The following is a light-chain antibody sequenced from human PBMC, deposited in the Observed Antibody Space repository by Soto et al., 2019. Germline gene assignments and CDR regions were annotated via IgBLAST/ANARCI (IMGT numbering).Light chain of an antibody. CDR3: SSYADFNNVL. CDR2: EVT. J-gene: IGLJ3*02. V-gene: IGLV2-8*01. Sequence: QAVVAQPPSPSGSPGQSVTISCTGTRRAVRNYNFISWYQQYPGKAPKLMIYEVTKRPSGVPDRFSGSKSVNMASLTVSGLQAEDEAEYYCSSYADFNNVLFGGGTKVTVL. CDR1: RRAVRNYNF.